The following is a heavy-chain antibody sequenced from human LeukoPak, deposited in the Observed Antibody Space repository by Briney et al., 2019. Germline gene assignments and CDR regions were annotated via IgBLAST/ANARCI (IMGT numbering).Heavy chain of an antibody. D-gene: IGHD6-19*01. CDR2: ISSSSSYI. CDR3: AREPTAVAALDY. J-gene: IGHJ4*02. V-gene: IGHV3-21*01. Sequence: KPGGSLRLSCAASGFTFSSYSMNWVRQAPGKGLEWVSSISSSSSYIYYADSVKGRLPISRDNAKNSLYLQMNSLRAEDTAVYYCAREPTAVAALDYWGQGTLVTVSS. CDR1: GFTFSSYS.